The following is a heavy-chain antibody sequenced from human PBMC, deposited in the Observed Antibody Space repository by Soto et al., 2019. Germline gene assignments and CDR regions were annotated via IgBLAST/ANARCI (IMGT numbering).Heavy chain of an antibody. Sequence: QVQLQESGPGLVKSSETLSLTCTVSGGSLSGYYWNWIRQPPGKGLEWLGYMYYTGSTNYNPSLTSRVTLSLDTSKNHFSLKMSSVTAADTAVYYCATNTVTTRARPEYYSYYYMDVWGKGTTVAVSS. D-gene: IGHD4-4*01. CDR3: ATNTVTTRARPEYYSYYYMDV. CDR2: MYYTGST. CDR1: GGSLSGYY. V-gene: IGHV4-59*08. J-gene: IGHJ6*03.